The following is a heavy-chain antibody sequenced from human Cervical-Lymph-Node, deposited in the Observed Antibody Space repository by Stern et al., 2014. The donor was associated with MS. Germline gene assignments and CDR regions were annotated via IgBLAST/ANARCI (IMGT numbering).Heavy chain of an antibody. CDR2: IIPISGPA. D-gene: IGHD6-6*01. J-gene: IGHJ3*01. Sequence: VQLXXXGAEVKKPGSSGKVSCKASGDSLSHFAINWVRQAPGRGFEWVGGIIPISGPAGYAQGFQGRVTISADDSRNTVNLALSSLRSEDTAVYYCARGGRVEGRPLXXXLDLWGQGTLVTVS. CDR3: ARGGRVEGRPLXXXLDL. CDR1: GDSLSHFA. V-gene: IGHV1-69*01.